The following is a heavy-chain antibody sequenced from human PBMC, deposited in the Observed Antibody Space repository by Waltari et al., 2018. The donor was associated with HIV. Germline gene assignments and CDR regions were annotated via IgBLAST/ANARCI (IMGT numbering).Heavy chain of an antibody. Sequence: QLELQESGPGLVKPSETLALSCTVSGGSIRSEISNWGWVRPPPGRGLQWIGSIPYVGTTYYNPSLKSRVTMSVDTSENQFSLRLNFVTAADTAVYYCATLHYAGLHRFDTWGQGTLVTVSS. D-gene: IGHD2-2*01. CDR1: GGSIRSEISN. CDR3: ATLHYAGLHRFDT. CDR2: IPYVGTT. V-gene: IGHV4-39*01. J-gene: IGHJ5*02.